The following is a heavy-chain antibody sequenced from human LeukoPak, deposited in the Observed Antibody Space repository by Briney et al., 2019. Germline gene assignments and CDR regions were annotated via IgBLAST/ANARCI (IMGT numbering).Heavy chain of an antibody. J-gene: IGHJ4*02. CDR1: GYTFTGYY. Sequence: ASVKVSCKASGYTFTGYYMHWVRQAPGQGLEWMGWINPNSGGTNYAQKFQGRVTMTRDTSISTAYMGLSRLRSDDTAVYYCARSGLQRFLEWLPHLPRRFDYWGQGTLVTVSS. CDR2: INPNSGGT. V-gene: IGHV1-2*02. D-gene: IGHD3-3*01. CDR3: ARSGLQRFLEWLPHLPRRFDY.